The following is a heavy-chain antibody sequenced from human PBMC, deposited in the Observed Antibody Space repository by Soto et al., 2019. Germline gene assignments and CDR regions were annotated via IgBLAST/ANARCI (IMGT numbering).Heavy chain of an antibody. CDR1: GGSVTNINYF. CDR2: IYYTGTT. CDR3: ARHEYVSSSYDLLDV. Sequence: PSETLSLTCSVSGGSVTNINYFWAWIRQSPGKGLEWIANIYYTGTTFYNPSLRSRVSMTIHASKNRFSLNLSSVTASDTALYYCARHEYVSSSYDLLDVWGRGTMVTVSS. D-gene: IGHD3-22*01. V-gene: IGHV4-39*01. J-gene: IGHJ3*01.